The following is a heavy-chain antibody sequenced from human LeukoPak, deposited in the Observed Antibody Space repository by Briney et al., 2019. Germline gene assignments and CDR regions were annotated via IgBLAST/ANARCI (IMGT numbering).Heavy chain of an antibody. V-gene: IGHV1-69*06. J-gene: IGHJ4*02. CDR1: RGTFSIYA. D-gene: IGHD3-10*01. Sequence: ASVKVSCKASRGTFSIYAISWVRQGPGQGREWMGGIIPIFGTANYAQKFQGRVTITADKSTSTAYMELSSLRSEDTAVYYCARFAPYYGSGSYYTLLFDYWGQGTLVTVSS. CDR2: IIPIFGTA. CDR3: ARFAPYYGSGSYYTLLFDY.